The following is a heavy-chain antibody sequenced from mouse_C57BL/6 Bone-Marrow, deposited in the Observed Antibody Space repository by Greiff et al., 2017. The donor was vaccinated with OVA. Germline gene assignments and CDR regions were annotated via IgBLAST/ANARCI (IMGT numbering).Heavy chain of an antibody. D-gene: IGHD2-3*01. CDR2: IYPGDGDT. J-gene: IGHJ2*01. CDR1: GYAFSSSW. V-gene: IGHV1-82*01. CDR3: ARHEDGYYASYFDY. Sequence: VMLVESGPELVKPGASVKISCKASGYAFSSSWMNWVKQRPGKGLEWIGRIYPGDGDTNYNGKFKGKAPLTADKSSSTAYIQLGSLTSEDSAVYFCARHEDGYYASYFDYWGQGTTLTVSS.